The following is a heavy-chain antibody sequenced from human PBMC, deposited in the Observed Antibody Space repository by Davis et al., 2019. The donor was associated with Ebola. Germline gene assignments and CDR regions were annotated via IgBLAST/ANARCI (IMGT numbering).Heavy chain of an antibody. V-gene: IGHV4-59*08. CDR1: GASMMPYY. J-gene: IGHJ6*04. CDR2: MYSSGST. Sequence: SETLSLTCTVSGASMMPYYWSWIRQPPGKGLEWIGYMYSSGSTLYNPSLNSRVTISVDTSRNKFSLRLSSVTAADTAVYYCARSYYYDITWYYGMDVWGKGTTVTVSS. D-gene: IGHD3-22*01. CDR3: ARSYYYDITWYYGMDV.